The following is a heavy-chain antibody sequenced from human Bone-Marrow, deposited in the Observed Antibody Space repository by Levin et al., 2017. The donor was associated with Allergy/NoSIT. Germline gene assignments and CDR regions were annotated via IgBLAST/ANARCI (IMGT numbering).Heavy chain of an antibody. CDR3: ARGGSGIDF. CDR1: GFIFSDYS. CDR2: ITKNSDLI. D-gene: IGHD3-10*01. Sequence: GASVKVSCEASGFIFSDYSMNWVRQAPGKGLEWLSFITKNSDLIYYADSVKGRFTISRDNSKNSLYLQMNSLRDEDTAVYYCARGGSGIDFWGQGTLVTVSS. V-gene: IGHV3-48*02. J-gene: IGHJ4*02.